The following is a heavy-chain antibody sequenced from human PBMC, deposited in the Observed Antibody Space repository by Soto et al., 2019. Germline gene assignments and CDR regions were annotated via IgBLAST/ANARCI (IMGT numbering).Heavy chain of an antibody. CDR1: GGSISSDYYA. J-gene: IGHJ4*02. CDR3: AREMGGTDLDH. CDR2: IYDSGAA. Sequence: QLQLQESGSGLVTPSETLSLTCAVSGGSISSDYYAWSWIRQPPGKALEWIGYIYDSGAAYFNPSLQSRVSMSVDISKHQSSRTLTSVTAADTTVYFCAREMGGTDLDHWGQGALVTVSS. D-gene: IGHD1-26*01. V-gene: IGHV4-30-2*01.